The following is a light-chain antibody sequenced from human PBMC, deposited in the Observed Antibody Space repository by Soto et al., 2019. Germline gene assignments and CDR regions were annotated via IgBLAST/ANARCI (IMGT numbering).Light chain of an antibody. Sequence: EMVLTQSPGTLSLSPGERATLSCRARQSVSSSYLAWYQQKPGQAPRLLIYGASSRATGIPDRFSGSGSGTDFTLTISRLESEDFAVYYCLHYGGSPPFTFGPGTKVDNK. V-gene: IGKV3-20*01. CDR1: QSVSSSY. J-gene: IGKJ3*01. CDR2: GAS. CDR3: LHYGGSPPFT.